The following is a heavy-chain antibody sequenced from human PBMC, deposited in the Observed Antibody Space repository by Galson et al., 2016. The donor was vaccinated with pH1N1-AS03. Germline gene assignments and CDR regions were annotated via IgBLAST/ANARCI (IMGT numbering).Heavy chain of an antibody. CDR1: AFTFSTYS. Sequence: SLRLSCAASAFTFSTYSMNWVRQAPGKGLEWVSFISRSGNYIYYADSVKGRFTISRDNAKNSLFLQMNSLRDEDTAVYYCARDGPPQGISVAGSFDFWGQGTLVTVSS. CDR3: ARDGPPQGISVAGSFDF. V-gene: IGHV3-21*01. J-gene: IGHJ4*02. CDR2: ISRSGNYI. D-gene: IGHD6-19*01.